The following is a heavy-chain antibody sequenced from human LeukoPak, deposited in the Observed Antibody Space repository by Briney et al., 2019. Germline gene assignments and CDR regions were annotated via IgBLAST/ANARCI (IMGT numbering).Heavy chain of an antibody. V-gene: IGHV1-69*05. J-gene: IGHJ5*02. Sequence: SVKVSCKASGGTFSSYAISWVRQAPGQGLEWMGGIIPIFGTANYAQKFQGRVTITTDESTSTAYMELSSLRSEDTAVCYCARDGGPDFPGFFDPWGQGTLVTVSS. CDR1: GGTFSSYA. CDR2: IIPIFGTA. D-gene: IGHD3-16*01. CDR3: ARDGGPDFPGFFDP.